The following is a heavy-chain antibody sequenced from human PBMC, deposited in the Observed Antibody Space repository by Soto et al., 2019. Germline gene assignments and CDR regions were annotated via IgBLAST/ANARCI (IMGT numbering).Heavy chain of an antibody. CDR1: GFTFSGYA. CDR3: AREGLVGTPRYYES. Sequence: QVQLVESGGGVVQPGRSLRLSCAASGFTFSGYAMHWVRQAPGQGLEWVAVTSHDGGTTFYTDSVKGRFTISRDNSKNTLYLQMNSLRDEDTALYYCAREGLVGTPRYYESWGQGTLVTVSS. D-gene: IGHD3-22*01. J-gene: IGHJ4*02. CDR2: TSHDGGTT. V-gene: IGHV3-30*04.